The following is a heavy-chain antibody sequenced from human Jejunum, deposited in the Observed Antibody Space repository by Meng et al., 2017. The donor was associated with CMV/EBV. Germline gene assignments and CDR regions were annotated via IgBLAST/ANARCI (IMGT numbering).Heavy chain of an antibody. D-gene: IGHD3-10*01. Sequence: QLQRGEPGPGLVKPSETLSLTCTMSGVSISDSSYYWGWIRQPPGKGLEWIGSVYYSGSTYYNPSLESRVTISVDTSKNQFSLKLTSVTAADTATYYCARDPTPDGSDYWGRGTLVTVSS. V-gene: IGHV4-39*07. CDR1: GVSISDSSYY. CDR2: VYYSGST. CDR3: ARDPTPDGSDY. J-gene: IGHJ4*02.